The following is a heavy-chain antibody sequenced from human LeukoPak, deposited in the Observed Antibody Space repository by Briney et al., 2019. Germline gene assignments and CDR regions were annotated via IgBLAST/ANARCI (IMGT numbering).Heavy chain of an antibody. CDR1: GDSFTSYW. J-gene: IGHJ3*02. V-gene: IGHV5-10-1*01. D-gene: IGHD3-9*01. Sequence: GESLKISCKGPGDSFTSYWITWVRQMPGKGLEWMGRIDPSDSYINYSPSFQGHVTITADKSISTAYLQWSSLKASDTAMYYCATIRYQAFDIWGQGTLVTVSS. CDR3: ATIRYQAFDI. CDR2: IDPSDSYI.